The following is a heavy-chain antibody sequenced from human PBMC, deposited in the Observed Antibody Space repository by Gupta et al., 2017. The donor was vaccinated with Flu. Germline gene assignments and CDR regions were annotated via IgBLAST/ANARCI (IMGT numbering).Heavy chain of an antibody. V-gene: IGHV4-59*01. Sequence: QVQLQESGPGLVKPSETLSLTCTVSGGSISTYYWGWIRQPPGKGLEWIGYIHYSGTTNYSPSLKSRVTISVDTSKNPISLKLSSMTAADTAVYDCARAGTTILANWFDPWGRGALVTVSS. D-gene: IGHD3-3*01. CDR2: IHYSGTT. CDR3: ARAGTTILANWFDP. J-gene: IGHJ5*02. CDR1: GGSISTYY.